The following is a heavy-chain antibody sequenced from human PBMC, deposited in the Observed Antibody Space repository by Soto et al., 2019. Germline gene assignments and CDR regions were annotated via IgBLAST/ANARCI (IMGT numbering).Heavy chain of an antibody. CDR1: GGSVSSGDYY. V-gene: IGHV4-61*08. Sequence: PSETLSLTCTASGGSVSSGDYYWSWIRQPTGKGLEWIGNIYYSGSTNYNPYLKSRATISVDTSKNQFSLKVSSATAADTAVYYCARIPVDTSKIYWFDPWGEGTLLTVSS. J-gene: IGHJ5*02. CDR2: IYYSGST. CDR3: ARIPVDTSKIYWFDP. D-gene: IGHD5-18*01.